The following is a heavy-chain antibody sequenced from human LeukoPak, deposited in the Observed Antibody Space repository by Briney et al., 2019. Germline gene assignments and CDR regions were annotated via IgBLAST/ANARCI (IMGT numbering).Heavy chain of an antibody. D-gene: IGHD1-14*01. V-gene: IGHV5-51*01. Sequence: GESLKISCKGSGYNFNTYWIGWVRQMPGKGLEWMGIIYPDESDTRYSPSFQGQVTISADKSISTAYLQWSSLKASDTAMYYCARHGPELRGEGADYWGQGTLVTVSS. J-gene: IGHJ4*02. CDR2: IYPDESDT. CDR3: ARHGPELRGEGADY. CDR1: GYNFNTYW.